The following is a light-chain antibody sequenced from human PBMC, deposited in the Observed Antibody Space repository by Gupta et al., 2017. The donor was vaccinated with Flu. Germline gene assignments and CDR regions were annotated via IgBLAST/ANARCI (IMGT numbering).Light chain of an antibody. CDR1: SSNIGTNT. J-gene: IGLJ2*01. V-gene: IGLV1-44*01. Sequence: QSMLTQPLSASGTAGQRVTMSCSGDSSNIGTNTVNWYKQVPGTAPKLLIYNNSQRPSGVPDRFSGSKSGTSASLAITGLQPEDEADYYCAAWDDSLSGSVVFGGGTKVTVL. CDR3: AAWDDSLSGSVV. CDR2: NNS.